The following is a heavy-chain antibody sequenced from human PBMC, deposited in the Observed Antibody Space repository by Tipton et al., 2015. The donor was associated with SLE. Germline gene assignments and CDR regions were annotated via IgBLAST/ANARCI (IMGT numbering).Heavy chain of an antibody. CDR1: GDSISSSSYY. V-gene: IGHV4-39*07. CDR3: AREIRFLEWLSYYYYMDV. D-gene: IGHD3-3*01. Sequence: TLSLTCIVSGDSISSSSYYWGWIRQPPGKGLEWIGSIYYSGSTYYNPSLKSRVTISVDTSKNQFSLKLSSVTAADTAVYYCAREIRFLEWLSYYYYMDVWGKGTTVTVSS. J-gene: IGHJ6*03. CDR2: IYYSGST.